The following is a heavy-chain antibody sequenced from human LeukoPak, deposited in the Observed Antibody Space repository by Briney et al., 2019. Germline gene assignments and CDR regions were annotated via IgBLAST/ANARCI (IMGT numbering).Heavy chain of an antibody. D-gene: IGHD1-14*01. V-gene: IGHV3-72*01. CDR1: EFTFSSYA. J-gene: IGHJ6*03. CDR2: IRNKAKSYTT. CDR3: ARGTDLAIGRIYYYYMDV. Sequence: GGSLRLSCAASEFTFSSYAMTWVRQAPGKGLEWVGRIRNKAKSYTTEYAASVKGRFIFSRDDSQNSLHLQMNSLKTEDTAVYFCARGTDLAIGRIYYYYMDVWGKGTTVTVSS.